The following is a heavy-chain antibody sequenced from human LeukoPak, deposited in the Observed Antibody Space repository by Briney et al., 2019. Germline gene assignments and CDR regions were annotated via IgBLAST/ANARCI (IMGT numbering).Heavy chain of an antibody. V-gene: IGHV3-23*01. CDR2: ISGDGDTT. Sequence: GGSLRLSCAASGFTFYNYAMGWVRHAPGKGLKCVSSISGDGDTTYYADSVKGRFTFSRDNSKNTLYLQMNSLRAEDTAVYYCARAAPYYLDYWGQGTLVTVSS. CDR1: GFTFYNYA. J-gene: IGHJ4*02. CDR3: ARAAPYYLDY.